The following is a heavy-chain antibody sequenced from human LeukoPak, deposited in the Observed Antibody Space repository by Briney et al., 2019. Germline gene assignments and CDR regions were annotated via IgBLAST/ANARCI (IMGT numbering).Heavy chain of an antibody. D-gene: IGHD6-19*01. J-gene: IGHJ5*02. CDR2: IYYSGST. Sequence: SETLSLTCTVSGGSISSSSYYWGWIRQPPGKGLEWIGSIYYSGSTYYSPSLKSRVTISVDTSKNQFSLKLSSVTAADTAVYYCARRVVYSSGWYDWFDPWGQGTLVTVSS. V-gene: IGHV4-39*01. CDR1: GGSISSSSYY. CDR3: ARRVVYSSGWYDWFDP.